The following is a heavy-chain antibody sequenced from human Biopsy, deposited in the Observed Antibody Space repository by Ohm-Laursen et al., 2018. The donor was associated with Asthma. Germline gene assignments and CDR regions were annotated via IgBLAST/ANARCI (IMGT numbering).Heavy chain of an antibody. D-gene: IGHD4-17*01. CDR2: HDHEEGGT. J-gene: IGHJ4*02. CDR3: ASDFPKDYVRYNFQF. V-gene: IGHV1-24*01. CDR1: GYSLTDLS. Sequence: SVKVSCKISGYSLTDLSMHWVRQAPGQGLEWMGGHDHEEGGTANARRFQGRVTMTEDTSTDTAYMELSSLSSDDTTVYYCASDFPKDYVRYNFQFWGQGTLVTVSS.